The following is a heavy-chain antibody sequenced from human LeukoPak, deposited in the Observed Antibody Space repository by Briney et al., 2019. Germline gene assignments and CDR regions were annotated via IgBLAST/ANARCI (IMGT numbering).Heavy chain of an antibody. D-gene: IGHD3-16*02. CDR1: VGSFSGYH. V-gene: IGHV4-34*01. CDR3: ARQGQISAFDI. Sequence: SETLSLTCAVYVGSFSGYHWSWIRQPPGKGLEWIGEINDSGNTNYKSSLKSRVTISADRSKNQFSLKMTSATAADTAVYYCARQGQISAFDIWGQGNLVIVSS. J-gene: IGHJ4*02. CDR2: INDSGNT.